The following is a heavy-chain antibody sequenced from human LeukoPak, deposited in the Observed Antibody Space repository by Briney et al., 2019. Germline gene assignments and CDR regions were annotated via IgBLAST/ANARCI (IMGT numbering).Heavy chain of an antibody. CDR3: ARGRCGSSSCPPGNYFDY. J-gene: IGHJ4*02. V-gene: IGHV3-11*05. CDR1: GFTFSDYY. Sequence: GGSLRLSCAASGFTFSDYYMTWIRQAPGKGLEWVSYISTSSTYTNYADSVKGRFTISRDNAKNSLYLQMDSLRAEDTVVYYCARGRCGSSSCPPGNYFDYWGQGILVTVSS. CDR2: ISTSSTYT. D-gene: IGHD2-2*01.